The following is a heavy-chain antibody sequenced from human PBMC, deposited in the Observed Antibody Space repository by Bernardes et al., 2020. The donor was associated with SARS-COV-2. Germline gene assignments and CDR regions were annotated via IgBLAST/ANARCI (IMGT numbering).Heavy chain of an antibody. CDR3: ATFTYYYDSSGYYGGIY. D-gene: IGHD3-22*01. CDR2: LYYTGST. J-gene: IGHJ4*02. CDR1: GGSISAYY. V-gene: IGHV4-59*01. Sequence: SETLSLTCTVSGGSISAYYWSWFRQPPGKGLEWIGYLYYTGSTNYNPSLQSRVTISVDTSKNQFSLKLSSVTAADTAVYYCATFTYYYDSSGYYGGIYWGQGTLVTVSS.